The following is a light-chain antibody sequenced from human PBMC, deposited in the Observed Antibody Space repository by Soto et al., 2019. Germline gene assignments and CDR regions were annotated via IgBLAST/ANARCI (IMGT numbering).Light chain of an antibody. CDR1: TSDVGRYNY. Sequence: QSVLTQPASVSGSPGQSITISCTGTTSDVGRYNYVSWYQQHPGKDPKLIIYDVSNRPSGVSNRFSGSKSGNTASLTISGLQAEDEADYYCNSYTSSSPYVFGTGTKLTVL. CDR3: NSYTSSSPYV. CDR2: DVS. J-gene: IGLJ1*01. V-gene: IGLV2-14*01.